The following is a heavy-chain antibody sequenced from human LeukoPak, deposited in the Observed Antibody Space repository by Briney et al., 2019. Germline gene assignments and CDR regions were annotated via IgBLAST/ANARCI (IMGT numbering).Heavy chain of an antibody. D-gene: IGHD6-19*01. CDR3: ARASSGWYNWFDP. CDR2: IYYSGST. V-gene: IGHV4-59*01. Sequence: SETLSLTCTVSGGSISSYYWSWTRQSPGKGLEWIGYIYYSGSTNFNPSLKSRVTISVDTSKNQLSLKLSSVTAADTAVYYCARASSGWYNWFDPWGQGTLVTVSS. J-gene: IGHJ5*02. CDR1: GGSISSYY.